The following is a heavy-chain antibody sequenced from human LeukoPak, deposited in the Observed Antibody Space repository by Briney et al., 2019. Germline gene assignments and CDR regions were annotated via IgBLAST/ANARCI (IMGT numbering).Heavy chain of an antibody. CDR1: GFTFSDRY. Sequence: QPGGSLRLSCAASGFTFSDRYMDWVRQAPGKGLEWVGRSRNKANSYSTEYAASVKGRFTISRDDSKNSAYLQMHGLKTEDTAVYYCGVGVSIANCYSYMDVWGKGTTVTVSS. CDR3: GVGVSIANCYSYMDV. J-gene: IGHJ6*03. V-gene: IGHV3-72*01. D-gene: IGHD1-26*01. CDR2: SRNKANSYST.